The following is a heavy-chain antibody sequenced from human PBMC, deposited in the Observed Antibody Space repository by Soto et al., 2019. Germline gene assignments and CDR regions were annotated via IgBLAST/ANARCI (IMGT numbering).Heavy chain of an antibody. CDR3: ARSGPTVTTEHGNDAFDI. D-gene: IGHD4-17*01. J-gene: IGHJ3*02. CDR1: GYTFTSYY. Sequence: ASVKVSCKASGYTFTSYYMHWVRQAPGQGLEWMGRIDPSGGSTSYAQKFQGRVTMARDTSTCTVYMELSSLRSEDTAVYYCARSGPTVTTEHGNDAFDIWGQGTMVTVSS. CDR2: IDPSGGST. V-gene: IGHV1-46*01.